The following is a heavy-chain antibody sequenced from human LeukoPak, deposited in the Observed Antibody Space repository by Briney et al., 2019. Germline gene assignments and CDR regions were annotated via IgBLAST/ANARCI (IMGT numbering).Heavy chain of an antibody. CDR1: GGSISSSSYY. J-gene: IGHJ5*02. CDR3: ARAVYYYDSSGYYYGWFDP. CDR2: IYYSGST. D-gene: IGHD3-22*01. V-gene: IGHV4-39*07. Sequence: SETLSLTCTVSGGSISSSSYYWGWIRQPPGKGLEWIGSIYYSGSTYYNPSLKSRVTISVDRSKNQFSLKLSSVTAADTAVYYCARAVYYYDSSGYYYGWFDPWGQGTLVTVSS.